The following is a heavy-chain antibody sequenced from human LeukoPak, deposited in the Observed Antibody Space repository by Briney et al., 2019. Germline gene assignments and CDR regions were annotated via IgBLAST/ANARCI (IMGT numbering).Heavy chain of an antibody. D-gene: IGHD3-9*01. V-gene: IGHV4-39*01. CDR1: GGSIGSTNYY. CDR3: ASERGAYYDVLTGPFDY. CDR2: IYYSENT. Sequence: SETLSLTCTVSGGSIGSTNYYWGWIRQPPGKGLEWIGSIYYSENTYYNPSLKSRVTISLDRYKNQFSLKLSSVTAADTAVYYCASERGAYYDVLTGPFDYWGQGTRVTVSA. J-gene: IGHJ4*02.